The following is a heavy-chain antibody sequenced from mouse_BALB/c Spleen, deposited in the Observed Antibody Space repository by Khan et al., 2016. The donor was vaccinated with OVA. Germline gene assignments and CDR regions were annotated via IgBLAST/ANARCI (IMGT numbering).Heavy chain of an antibody. CDR3: ARVNGGDIDY. D-gene: IGHD3-3*01. Sequence: EVQLQESGPGLVKPSQSLSLTCTVTGYSITSDYAWNWIRQFPGNKLEWMGFISYSGNTKYNPSLKSRISVTRDTSKNQFCLQLNSVTTEDTATYYCARVNGGDIDYWGQGTTLTVSS. V-gene: IGHV3-2*02. CDR1: GYSITSDYA. J-gene: IGHJ2*01. CDR2: ISYSGNT.